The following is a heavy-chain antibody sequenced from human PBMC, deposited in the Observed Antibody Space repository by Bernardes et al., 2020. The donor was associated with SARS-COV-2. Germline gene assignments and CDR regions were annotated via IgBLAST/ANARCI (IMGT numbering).Heavy chain of an antibody. D-gene: IGHD3-22*01. CDR2: IYYSGST. CDR3: ARHRGLQVYYYDSSGYYHAFDI. J-gene: IGHJ3*02. V-gene: IGHV4-59*08. Sequence: SETLSLTCTVSGGSISSYYWSWIRQPPGKGLEWIGYIYYSGSTNYNPSLKSRVTISVDTSKNQFSLKLSSVTAADTAVYYCARHRGLQVYYYDSSGYYHAFDIGGQGTMVTVSS. CDR1: GGSISSYY.